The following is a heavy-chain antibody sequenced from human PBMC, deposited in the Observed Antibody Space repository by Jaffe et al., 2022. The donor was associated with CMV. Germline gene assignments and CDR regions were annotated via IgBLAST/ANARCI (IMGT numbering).Heavy chain of an antibody. Sequence: QVQLQESGPGLVKPSGTLSLTCAVSGGSISSSNWWSWVRQSPGKGLEWIGEIYHSGSTNYNPSLKSRVTISVDQSKNQFSLKLSSVTATDTAIYYCAAETQTGSYNAALDIWGQGTVVTVSS. CDR1: GGSISSSNW. D-gene: IGHD1-26*01. CDR3: AAETQTGSYNAALDI. J-gene: IGHJ3*02. CDR2: IYHSGST. V-gene: IGHV4-4*02.